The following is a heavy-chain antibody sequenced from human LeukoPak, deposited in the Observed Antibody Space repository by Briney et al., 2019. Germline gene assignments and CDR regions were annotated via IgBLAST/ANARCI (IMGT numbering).Heavy chain of an antibody. D-gene: IGHD3-9*01. J-gene: IGHJ4*02. CDR1: GGSISSSSYY. CDR2: IYYSGST. Sequence: SETLSLTCTVSGGSISSSSYYWGWIRQPPGKGLEWIGNIYYSGSTYYNPSLKSRVTISVDTSKNQFSLKLNSVTAADTAVYYCARVTGYMIEDYFDYWGQGTLVTVSS. CDR3: ARVTGYMIEDYFDY. V-gene: IGHV4-39*07.